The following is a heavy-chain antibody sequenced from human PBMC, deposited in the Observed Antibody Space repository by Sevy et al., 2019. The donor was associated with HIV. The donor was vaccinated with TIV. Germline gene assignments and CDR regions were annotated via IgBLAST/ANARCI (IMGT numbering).Heavy chain of an antibody. D-gene: IGHD6-13*01. J-gene: IGHJ4*02. Sequence: GGSLRLSCVASGFTFSSYSMHWVRQAPGKVLEWVSSVSSSSDYIYYADSVKGRFTISRDNAKNSLYLQMNSLRAEDTAVYYCAKSWGSITAAGLDYWGQGTLVTVSS. CDR3: AKSWGSITAAGLDY. CDR2: VSSSSDYI. V-gene: IGHV3-21*01. CDR1: GFTFSSYS.